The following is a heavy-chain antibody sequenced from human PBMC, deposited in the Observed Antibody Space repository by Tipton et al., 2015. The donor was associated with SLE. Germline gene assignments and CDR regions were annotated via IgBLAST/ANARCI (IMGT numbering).Heavy chain of an antibody. J-gene: IGHJ6*02. CDR2: ISGSGGST. CDR3: AKDLFGVVIGLGYYGMDV. V-gene: IGHV3-23*01. Sequence: GSLRLSCAASGLTFSDYDMNWFRQAPGKGLEWVSAISGSGGSTYYADSVKGRFTISRDNSKNTLYLQMNSLRAEDTAVYYCAKDLFGVVIGLGYYGMDVWGQGTTVTVSS. D-gene: IGHD3-3*01. CDR1: GLTFSDYD.